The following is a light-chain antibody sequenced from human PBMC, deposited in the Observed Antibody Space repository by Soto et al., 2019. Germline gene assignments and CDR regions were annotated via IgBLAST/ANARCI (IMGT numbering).Light chain of an antibody. CDR2: AAS. J-gene: IGKJ4*01. CDR3: QQYYSYLLT. CDR1: QGISRY. V-gene: IGKV1-8*01. Sequence: AIRMTQSPSSFSASTGDRVTITCRASQGISRYLAWYQQKPGKAPKLLIYAASTLQSGVPSRFSGSGSGTEFTLTISCLQSEDFATYYCQQYYSYLLTFGGGTKVEIK.